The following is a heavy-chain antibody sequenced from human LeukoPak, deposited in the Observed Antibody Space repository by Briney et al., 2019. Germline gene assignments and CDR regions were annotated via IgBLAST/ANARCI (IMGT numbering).Heavy chain of an antibody. Sequence: AASVKVSCKASGYTFTGYYMHWVRQAPGQGLEWMGWINPNSGGTNYAQKFQGRVTMTRDTSTSTAYMELSRLRSDDTAVYYCARDYYDSSGYLSYWGQGTLVTVSS. J-gene: IGHJ4*02. CDR3: ARDYYDSSGYLSY. CDR2: INPNSGGT. CDR1: GYTFTGYY. D-gene: IGHD3-22*01. V-gene: IGHV1-2*02.